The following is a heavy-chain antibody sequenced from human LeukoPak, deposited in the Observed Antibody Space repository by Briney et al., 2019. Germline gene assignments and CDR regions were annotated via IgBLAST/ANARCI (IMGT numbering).Heavy chain of an antibody. CDR3: TTDPPIVGAPGY. D-gene: IGHD1-26*01. CDR2: IKSKTDGGTT. V-gene: IGHV3-15*01. CDR1: GFTFSNAW. Sequence: PGGSLRLSCAASGFTFSNAWMTWVRQAPGKGLEWVGRIKSKTDGGTTDYAAPVKGRFTISRHDSKNTLYLQMNSLKTEDTAVYYCTTDPPIVGAPGYWGQGTLVTVSS. J-gene: IGHJ4*02.